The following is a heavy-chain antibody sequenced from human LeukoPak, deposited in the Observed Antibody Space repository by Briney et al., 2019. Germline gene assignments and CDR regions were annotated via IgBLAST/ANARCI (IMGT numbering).Heavy chain of an antibody. J-gene: IGHJ4*02. V-gene: IGHV3-23*01. CDR2: ISGSVGTS. CDR3: AKSAYSSNLYWDY. Sequence: GGSLRLSCAVSGFTFSSYAMNWVRQAPGKGLEWVSVISGSVGTSYYADSVKGRFTISRDNSKNTLYLQMNSLRAEDTAVYYCAKSAYSSNLYWDYWGQGTLVTLSS. CDR1: GFTFSSYA. D-gene: IGHD6-13*01.